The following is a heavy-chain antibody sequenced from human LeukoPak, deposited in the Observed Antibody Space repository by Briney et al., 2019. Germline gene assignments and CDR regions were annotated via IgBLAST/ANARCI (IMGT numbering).Heavy chain of an antibody. CDR3: ARVPSSGWYRNWFDP. Sequence: SETLPPTCAVYGGSFSGYYWSWIRQPPGKGLEWIGEINHSGSTNYNPSLKSRVTISVDTSKNQFSLKLSSVTAADTAVYYRARVPSSGWYRNWFDPWGQGTLVTVSS. J-gene: IGHJ5*02. V-gene: IGHV4-34*01. D-gene: IGHD6-19*01. CDR1: GGSFSGYY. CDR2: INHSGST.